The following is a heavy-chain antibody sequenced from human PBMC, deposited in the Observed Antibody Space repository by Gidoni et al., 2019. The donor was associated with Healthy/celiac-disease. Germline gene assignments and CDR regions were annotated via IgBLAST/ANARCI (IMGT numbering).Heavy chain of an antibody. J-gene: IGHJ4*02. CDR2: IYYSGST. Sequence: QVQLQESGPGLVKPSQTLSLTCTVSVGSISSGGYYWSWIRQHPGKGLEWIGYIYYSGSTYYNPSLKSRVTISVDTSKNQFSLKLSSVTAADTAVYYCARFYYYDSSGYYPATFDYWGQGTLVTVSS. CDR1: VGSISSGGYY. V-gene: IGHV4-31*03. CDR3: ARFYYYDSSGYYPATFDY. D-gene: IGHD3-22*01.